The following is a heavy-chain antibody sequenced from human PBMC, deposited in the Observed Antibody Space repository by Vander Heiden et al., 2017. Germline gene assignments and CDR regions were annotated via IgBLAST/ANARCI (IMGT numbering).Heavy chain of an antibody. Sequence: EVQLVQSGAEVKKPGESLKISCKGSGYSFTSYWIAWVPQMAGKGLEWMGIIYPSDSDTKYSPSFQGQVTISADKSIRTAYLQWSSLKASDTAMYYCARGGNYGSGGYQSIPDYYYYSGMNVWGQGTTVTVSS. J-gene: IGHJ6*02. V-gene: IGHV5-51*01. CDR1: GYSFTSYW. D-gene: IGHD3-10*01. CDR2: IYPSDSDT. CDR3: ARGGNYGSGGYQSIPDYYYYSGMNV.